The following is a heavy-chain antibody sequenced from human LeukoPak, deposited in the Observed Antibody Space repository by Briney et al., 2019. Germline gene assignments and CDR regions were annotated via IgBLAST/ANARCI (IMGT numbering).Heavy chain of an antibody. CDR3: ARHGGGYSFDY. D-gene: IGHD5-24*01. CDR2: IYYSGSTNY. J-gene: IGHJ4*02. CDR1: GGSISSYY. V-gene: IGHV4-59*08. Sequence: SETLSLTCTVSGGSISSYYWTWIRQPPGKGLEWIGYIYYSGSTNYNYNPSLKSRVTISLDTSNNQFSLKLSSVPAADAAMYYCARHGGGYSFDYWGQGTLVTVSS.